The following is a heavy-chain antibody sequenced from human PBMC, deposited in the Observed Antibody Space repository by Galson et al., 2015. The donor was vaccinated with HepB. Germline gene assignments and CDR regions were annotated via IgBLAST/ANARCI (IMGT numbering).Heavy chain of an antibody. CDR1: GYTFTSYY. V-gene: IGHV1-46*01. D-gene: IGHD2-2*01. J-gene: IGHJ6*02. CDR2: INPSGGST. CDR3: ARARVVVPAAKVWYYYYGMDV. Sequence: SVKVSCKASGYTFTSYYMHWVRQAPGQGLEWMGIINPSGGSTSYAQKFQGRVTMTRDTSTSTVYMELSSLRSEDTAVYYCARARVVVPAAKVWYYYYGMDVWGQGTTVTVSS.